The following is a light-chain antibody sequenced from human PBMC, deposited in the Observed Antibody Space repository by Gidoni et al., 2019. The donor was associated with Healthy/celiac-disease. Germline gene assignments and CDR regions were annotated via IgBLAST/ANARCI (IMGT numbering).Light chain of an antibody. J-gene: IGLJ3*02. CDR1: SSNIGSNS. V-gene: IGLV1-44*01. CDR3: AAWDESLNVGV. Sequence: QSVLTQPPSASGPPGPRVTISCSGSSSNIGSNSVNCYQQITGTATKLLISSNNQRPSGVPDRFSGAKYGTSAALAISGLQYEDEADYDCAAWDESLNVGVVGGGNKLTVL. CDR2: SNN.